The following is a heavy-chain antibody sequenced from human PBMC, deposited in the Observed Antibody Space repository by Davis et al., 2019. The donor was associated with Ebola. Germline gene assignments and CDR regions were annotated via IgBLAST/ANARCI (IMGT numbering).Heavy chain of an antibody. V-gene: IGHV4-30-4*02. J-gene: IGHJ3*02. CDR2: IYYSGST. CDR3: ARLTWIQLWLGSFDI. CDR1: GGSISSGDYY. Sequence: SETLSLTCTVSGGSISSGDYYWSWIRQPPGKGLEWIGYIYYSGSTYYNPSLKSRVTISVDTSKNQFSLKLSSVTAADTAVYYCARLTWIQLWLGSFDIWGQGTMVTVSS. D-gene: IGHD5-18*01.